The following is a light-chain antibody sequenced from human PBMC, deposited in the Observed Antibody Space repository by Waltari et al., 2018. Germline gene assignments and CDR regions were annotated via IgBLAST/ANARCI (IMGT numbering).Light chain of an antibody. CDR3: QQRSNWPRYT. Sequence: EIVLTQSPATLSLSPGERAPLSCRASRSVSSYLAWYQQKPGQAPRLLIYDASNRATGIPARFSGSGSGTDFTLTISSLEPEDFAVYYCQQRSNWPRYTFGQGTKLEIK. J-gene: IGKJ2*01. CDR2: DAS. CDR1: RSVSSY. V-gene: IGKV3-11*01.